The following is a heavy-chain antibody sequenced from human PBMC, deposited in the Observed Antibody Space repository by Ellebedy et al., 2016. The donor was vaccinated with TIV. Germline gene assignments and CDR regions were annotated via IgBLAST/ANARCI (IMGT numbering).Heavy chain of an antibody. J-gene: IGHJ1*01. CDR3: ARGVAGAARNFQN. Sequence: SETLSLTCTVSGGSLSSYYWTWIRQPPGKGLEWIGYISYNGRTNFNPSLKSRVTISVDMSKNQFSLKLNSVTAADTAMYFCARGVAGAARNFQNWGQGTLVTVSS. D-gene: IGHD2-15*01. CDR2: ISYNGRT. V-gene: IGHV4-59*01. CDR1: GGSLSSYY.